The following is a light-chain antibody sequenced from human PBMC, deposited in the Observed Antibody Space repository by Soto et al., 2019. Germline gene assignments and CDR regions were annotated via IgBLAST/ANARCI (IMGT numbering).Light chain of an antibody. Sequence: QSVLTQPRSVSGSPGQSVTISCTGTSSDVGGYNFVSWYQHHPGKVPKLMIYDVSMRPSGVPDRFSGSKSDNTASLTISGLQAEDEADYYCSSYTISSTGVFGGGTKLTVL. CDR1: SSDVGGYNF. CDR3: SSYTISSTGV. CDR2: DVS. J-gene: IGLJ3*02. V-gene: IGLV2-11*01.